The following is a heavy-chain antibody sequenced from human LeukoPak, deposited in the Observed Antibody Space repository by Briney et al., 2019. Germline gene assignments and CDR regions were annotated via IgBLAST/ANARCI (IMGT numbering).Heavy chain of an antibody. J-gene: IGHJ4*02. V-gene: IGHV4-39*02. CDR2: IYYSGSA. CDR3: ARDQGLTYYYGSGSYIVGYFDY. CDR1: GGSISSSSYY. Sequence: SETLSLTCTVTGGSISSSSYYWGWIRRPPGKGLEWIGSIYYSGSAYYNPSLKSRVTISVDTSKNQFSLKLSSVTAADTAVYYCARDQGLTYYYGSGSYIVGYFDYWGQGTLVTVSS. D-gene: IGHD3-10*01.